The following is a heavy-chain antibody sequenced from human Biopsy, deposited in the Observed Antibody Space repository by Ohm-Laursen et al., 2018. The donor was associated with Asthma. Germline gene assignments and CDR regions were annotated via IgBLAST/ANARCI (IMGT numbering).Heavy chain of an antibody. J-gene: IGHJ4*02. Sequence: SLRLSCTASGFTVSRNHMFWVRHAPGKGLEWVSVIYSGGTSDTADSVRGRFTISRDCYKNTLYLQMDSLRAEDTAVYYCARGDSSGWSHYYFDYWSQGTLVTVSS. CDR3: ARGDSSGWSHYYFDY. D-gene: IGHD6-19*01. CDR1: GFTVSRNH. CDR2: IYSGGTS. V-gene: IGHV3-53*01.